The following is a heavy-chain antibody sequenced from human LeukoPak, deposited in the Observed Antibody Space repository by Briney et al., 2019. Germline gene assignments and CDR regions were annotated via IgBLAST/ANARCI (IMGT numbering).Heavy chain of an antibody. V-gene: IGHV3-33*06. CDR2: IWSDGTEK. CDR3: AKDAQRGSDFSNSLES. CDR1: GFTFSDYG. D-gene: IGHD3/OR15-3a*01. J-gene: IGHJ4*02. Sequence: PGRSLRLSCATSGFTFSDYGMHWVRQAPGKGLEWVAVIWSDGTEKYYGDSVKGRFTISRDNSKKTVYLQMNSLRVEDTAVYYCAKDAQRGSDFSNSLESWGQGTLVTVSS.